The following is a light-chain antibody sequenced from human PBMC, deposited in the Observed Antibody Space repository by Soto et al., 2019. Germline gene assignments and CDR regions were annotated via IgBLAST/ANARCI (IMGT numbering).Light chain of an antibody. CDR1: QSISSW. CDR3: HQYNSYSAN. Sequence: LQMTHSPSTLSASVGDRVTITCRASQSISSWLAWYQQKPGKAPKLLIYKASSLESGVPSRFSGSGSGTEFTLTISSLQPDDFATYYCHQYNSYSANFGGGTKV. CDR2: KAS. V-gene: IGKV1-5*03. J-gene: IGKJ4*01.